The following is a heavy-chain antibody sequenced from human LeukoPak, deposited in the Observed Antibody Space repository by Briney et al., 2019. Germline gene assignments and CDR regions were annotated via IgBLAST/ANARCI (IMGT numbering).Heavy chain of an antibody. J-gene: IGHJ6*03. D-gene: IGHD6-13*01. CDR2: IYYSGST. CDR3: ARAPKQLHKYYYYYYMDV. CDR1: GGSISSGGYY. Sequence: SETLSLTCTVSGGSISSGGYYWSWIRQHPGKGLEWIGYIYYSGSTYYNPSLKSRVTISVDTSKNQFSLKLRSVTAAETAVYYCARAPKQLHKYYYYYYMDVWGKGTTVTVSS. V-gene: IGHV4-31*03.